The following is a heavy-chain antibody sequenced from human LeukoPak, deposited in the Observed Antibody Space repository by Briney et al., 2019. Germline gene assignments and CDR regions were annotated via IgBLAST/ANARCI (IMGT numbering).Heavy chain of an antibody. J-gene: IGHJ4*02. CDR2: IYHSGST. D-gene: IGHD3-16*02. CDR3: ARGVDLSSVSLDY. V-gene: IGHV4-4*02. Sequence: SETLSLTCAVSGGSISSSNWWSWVRQPPGKGLEWIGEIYHSGSTNYNPSLKSRVTISVDKSKNQFSLKLNSVTAADTAVYYCARGVDLSSVSLDYWGQGTLVTVSS. CDR1: GGSISSSNW.